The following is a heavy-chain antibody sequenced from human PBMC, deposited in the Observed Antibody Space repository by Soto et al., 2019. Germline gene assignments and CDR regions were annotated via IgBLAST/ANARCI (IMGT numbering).Heavy chain of an antibody. D-gene: IGHD6-13*01. CDR1: GFAFGDYG. V-gene: IGHV3-30*18. J-gene: IGHJ6*02. CDR2: ISSDGNNK. CDR3: AKNHLGKPVYYYYIMDA. Sequence: QVQLEESGGGVVQPGRSLRLSCAASGFAFGDYGMHWVRQAPGKGLEWVAIISSDGNNKYYADSVKGRFTISRDNSQNTLFLQMNSLRADDTALYYCAKNHLGKPVYYYYIMDAWGQGTTVTVSS.